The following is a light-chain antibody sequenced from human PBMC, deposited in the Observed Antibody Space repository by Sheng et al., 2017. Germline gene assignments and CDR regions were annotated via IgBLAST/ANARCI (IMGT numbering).Light chain of an antibody. CDR1: QGIRNS. CDR2: ATS. Sequence: DIQMTQSPSSLSASVGGRVTITCRASQGIRNSLAWYQHKPGKAPKLLLYATSRLQSGVPSRFSGSGSRTDYTLTISSLQPEDFATYYCQQTNSFPLITFGQGTRLEIK. J-gene: IGKJ5*01. CDR3: QQTNSFPLIT. V-gene: IGKV1-NL1*01.